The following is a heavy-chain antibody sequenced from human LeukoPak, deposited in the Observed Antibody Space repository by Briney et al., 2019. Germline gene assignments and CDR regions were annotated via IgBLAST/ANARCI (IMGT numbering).Heavy chain of an antibody. V-gene: IGHV3-23*01. CDR3: AKEWEGWVGDAFDI. CDR2: ISGSGGST. J-gene: IGHJ3*02. CDR1: GFTFSSYV. D-gene: IGHD1-26*01. Sequence: ASLRLSCAASGFTFSSYVMSGVRPAPGKGLEWVSAISGSGGSTYYADSVKGRFTISRDNSKNTLYLQMNSLRAEDTAVYYCAKEWEGWVGDAFDIWGQGTMVTVSS.